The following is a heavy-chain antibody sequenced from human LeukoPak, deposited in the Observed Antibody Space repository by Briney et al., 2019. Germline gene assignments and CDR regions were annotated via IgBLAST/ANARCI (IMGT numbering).Heavy chain of an antibody. CDR3: ARDLRPNYYDS. CDR2: INWNGGST. D-gene: IGHD3-22*01. Sequence: AGGSLRPSCAASGFTFDDYGMSWVRQAPGKGLEWVSGINWNGGSTGYADSVKGRFTISRDNAKNSLYLQMNSLRAEDTALYYCARDLRPNYYDSWGQGTLVTVSS. CDR1: GFTFDDYG. V-gene: IGHV3-20*04. J-gene: IGHJ4*02.